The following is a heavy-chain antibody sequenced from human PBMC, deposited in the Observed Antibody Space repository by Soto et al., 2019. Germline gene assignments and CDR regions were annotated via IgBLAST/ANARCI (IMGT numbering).Heavy chain of an antibody. CDR1: GGSFSGYY. J-gene: IGHJ6*03. CDR2: INHSGST. Sequence: SETLSLTCAVYGGSFSGYYWSWIRQPPGKGLEWIGEINHSGSTNYNPSLKSRVTISVDTSKNQFSLKLSSVTAADTAVYYCARGPYCSGGSCYFRSAYYYYYMDVWGKGTTVTVSS. D-gene: IGHD2-15*01. CDR3: ARGPYCSGGSCYFRSAYYYYYMDV. V-gene: IGHV4-34*01.